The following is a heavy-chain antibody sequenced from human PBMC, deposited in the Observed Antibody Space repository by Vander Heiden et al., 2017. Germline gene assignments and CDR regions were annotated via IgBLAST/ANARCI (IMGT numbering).Heavy chain of an antibody. D-gene: IGHD4-17*01. V-gene: IGHV4-31*03. Sequence: QVQLQESGPGLVKPSQTLSLTCTVSGGSISSGGYCWSWIRQHPGKGLEWIGYIYYSGSTYYNPSLKSRVTISVDTSKNQFSLKLSSVTAADTAVYYCARVSYGDLYYYYGMDVWGQGTTVTVSS. CDR1: GGSISSGGYC. CDR3: ARVSYGDLYYYYGMDV. J-gene: IGHJ6*02. CDR2: IYYSGST.